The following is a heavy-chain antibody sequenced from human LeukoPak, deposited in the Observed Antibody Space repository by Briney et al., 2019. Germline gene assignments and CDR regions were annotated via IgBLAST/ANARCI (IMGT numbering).Heavy chain of an antibody. CDR1: GYTFTGYF. D-gene: IGHD4-23*01. CDR2: ITSNSGAT. V-gene: IGHV1-2*02. Sequence: ATVKVSCKASGYTFTGYFIHWVRQAPGQGLEWMGWITSNSGATNYAPKFQGRVTMTRNTSISTANMELSRLKSDDTAIYYCARLDYVDNSGYWGQGTLVTVSS. CDR3: ARLDYVDNSGY. J-gene: IGHJ4*02.